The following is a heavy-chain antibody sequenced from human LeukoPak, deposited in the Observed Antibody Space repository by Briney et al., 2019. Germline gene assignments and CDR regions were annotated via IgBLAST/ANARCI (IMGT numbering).Heavy chain of an antibody. CDR1: GYTFTSYY. CDR3: ARSYFHESSDYYFTTDY. J-gene: IGHJ4*02. CDR2: INPSDGNT. V-gene: IGHV1-46*01. D-gene: IGHD3-22*01. Sequence: ASVQVSCKTSGYTFTSYYIHWVRQAPGQGLEWMGIINPSDGNTTYAQKFQGRVTMTRDTSTSTVYMEMSSLRSEDTAVYYCARSYFHESSDYYFTTDYWGQGTRVTVSS.